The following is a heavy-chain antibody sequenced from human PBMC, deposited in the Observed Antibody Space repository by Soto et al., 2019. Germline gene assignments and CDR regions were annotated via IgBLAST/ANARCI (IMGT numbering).Heavy chain of an antibody. CDR2: IYYSGST. CDR1: GGSITSSSYY. CDR3: ATQEVGGSYVYTFDP. J-gene: IGHJ5*02. V-gene: IGHV4-39*01. Sequence: QLHLRESGPGLVKPSETLSLTCTVSGGSITSSSYYWGWIRQPPGKGLEWIGSIYYSGSTYYNPSPKSRLTXXVDTSKNQFSLKLSSVTAADTAVYYCATQEVGGSYVYTFDPWGQGTLVTVSS. D-gene: IGHD1-26*01.